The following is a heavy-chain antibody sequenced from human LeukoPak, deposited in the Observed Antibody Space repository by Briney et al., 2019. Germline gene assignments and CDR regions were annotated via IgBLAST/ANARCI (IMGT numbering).Heavy chain of an antibody. Sequence: TLSLTCTVSGGSISSGGYYWSWIRQPPGKGLEWIGYIYHSGSTYYNPSLKSRVTISVDRSKNQFSLKLSSVTAADTAVYYCARAAGYDILTGYYIDYWGQGTLVTVSS. CDR1: GGSISSGGYY. V-gene: IGHV4-30-2*01. CDR3: ARAAGYDILTGYYIDY. CDR2: IYHSGST. D-gene: IGHD3-9*01. J-gene: IGHJ4*02.